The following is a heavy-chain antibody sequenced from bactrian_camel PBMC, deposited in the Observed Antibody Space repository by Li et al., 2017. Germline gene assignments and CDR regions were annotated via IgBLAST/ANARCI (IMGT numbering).Heavy chain of an antibody. CDR2: IDTGDGST. CDR1: GYTFNTYC. V-gene: IGHV3S1*01. J-gene: IGHJ4*01. Sequence: HVQLVESGGGLVQPGGSLRLSCAASGYTFNTYCWFRQAPGKEREGVAAIDTGDGSTYYLNSVEGRFAISHDNAKNTLYLQMNSLKPEDTATYNCAASRFYLRGKWTQFNVWGQGTQVTVS. D-gene: IGHD1*01. CDR3: AASRFYLRGKWTQFNV.